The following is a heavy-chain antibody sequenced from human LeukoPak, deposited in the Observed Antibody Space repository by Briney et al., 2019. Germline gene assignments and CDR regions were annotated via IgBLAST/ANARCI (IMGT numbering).Heavy chain of an antibody. CDR1: GGSISSSNW. CDR3: ASALPFQLVH. CDR2: IYDSGNT. V-gene: IGHV4-4*02. Sequence: SETLSLTCAVSGGSISSSNWWSWVRQPPGKGVEWIGEIYDSGNTNYNPSLKSPVTISVDKSKNQFSLNLNSVTAADTAVYYCASALPFQLVHWGQGTLVTVSS. J-gene: IGHJ4*02. D-gene: IGHD1-1*01.